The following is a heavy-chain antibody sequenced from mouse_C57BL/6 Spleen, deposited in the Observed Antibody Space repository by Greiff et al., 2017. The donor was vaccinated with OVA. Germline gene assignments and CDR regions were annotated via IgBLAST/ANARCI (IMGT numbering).Heavy chain of an antibody. CDR3: ARGDYGNYYFDY. CDR2: IDPSDSYT. D-gene: IGHD2-1*01. Sequence: QVQLKQPGAELVKPGASVKLSCKASGYTFTSYWMQWVKQRPGQGLEWIGEIDPSDSYTNYNQKFKGKATLTVDTSSSTAYMQLSSLTSEDSAVYYCARGDYGNYYFDYWGQGTTLTVSS. J-gene: IGHJ2*01. CDR1: GYTFTSYW. V-gene: IGHV1-50*01.